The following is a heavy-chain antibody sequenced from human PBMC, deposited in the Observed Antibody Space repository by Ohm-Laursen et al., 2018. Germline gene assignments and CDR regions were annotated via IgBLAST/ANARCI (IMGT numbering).Heavy chain of an antibody. V-gene: IGHV3-15*01. Sequence: SLRLSCTASGFTFSNAWMSWVRQAPGKGLEWVGRIKSKTDGGTTDYAAPVKGRFTISRDDPKNTLYLQMNSLKTEDTAVYYCTTGGSNYYDSSGYSYWGQGTLVTVSS. CDR2: IKSKTDGGTT. CDR1: GFTFSNAW. CDR3: TTGGSNYYDSSGYSY. D-gene: IGHD3-22*01. J-gene: IGHJ4*02.